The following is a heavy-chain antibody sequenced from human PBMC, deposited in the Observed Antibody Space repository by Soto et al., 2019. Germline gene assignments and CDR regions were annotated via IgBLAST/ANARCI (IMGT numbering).Heavy chain of an antibody. V-gene: IGHV3-7*03. Sequence: EVQLVESGGGLVQPGGSLRLSCAASGFTFSSYWMSWVRQAPGKGLEWVANIKQDGSEKYYVDSVKGRFTISRDNAKNSLYLQMNSLRAEDTAVYYCARRTGYCSGGSCYGSWFDPWGQGTLVTVSS. CDR1: GFTFSSYW. CDR3: ARRTGYCSGGSCYGSWFDP. CDR2: IKQDGSEK. D-gene: IGHD2-15*01. J-gene: IGHJ5*02.